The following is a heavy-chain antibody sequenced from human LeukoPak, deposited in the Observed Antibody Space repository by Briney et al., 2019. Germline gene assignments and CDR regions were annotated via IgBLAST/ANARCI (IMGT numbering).Heavy chain of an antibody. CDR2: IRYDGSKK. J-gene: IGHJ4*02. D-gene: IGHD3-22*01. CDR1: GFTFSSHG. V-gene: IGHV3-33*01. Sequence: PGGSLRLSCAASGFTFSSHGMHWVRQAPGKGLEWVATIRYDGSKKWYAESVGGRFTISRDDSKNSLYLQMNGLRAEDTAVYYCARTRSSGYWTFDYWGQRILVTVSS. CDR3: ARTRSSGYWTFDY.